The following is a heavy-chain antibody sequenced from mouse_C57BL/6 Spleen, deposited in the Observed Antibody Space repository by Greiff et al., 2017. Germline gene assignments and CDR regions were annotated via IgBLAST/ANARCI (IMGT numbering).Heavy chain of an antibody. CDR3: ARGLYGTGYFDG. CDR2: SRNKANDYTT. V-gene: IGHV7-1*01. CDR1: GFTFSDFY. Sequence: EVKLQESGGGLVQSGRSLRLSCATSGFTFSDFYMEWVRQAPGKGLEWIAASRNKANDYTTEYSASVKGRFIVSRDTSQSILYLQMNAQRAEDTAIYYCARGLYGTGYFDGWGTGTTVTVAS. J-gene: IGHJ1*03. D-gene: IGHD1-2*01.